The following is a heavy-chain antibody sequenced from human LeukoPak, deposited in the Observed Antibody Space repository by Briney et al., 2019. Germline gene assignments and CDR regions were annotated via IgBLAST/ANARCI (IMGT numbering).Heavy chain of an antibody. CDR1: GYTFTGYY. D-gene: IGHD2-15*01. CDR3: AREHPQDIVVVVAAFDP. V-gene: IGHV1-2*02. CDR2: INPNSGGT. Sequence: ASVKVSCKASGYTFTGYYMHWVRQAPGQGLEWMGWINPNSGGTNYAQKFQGRVTMTRDTSISTAYMELSRLRSDDTAVYYCAREHPQDIVVVVAAFDPWGQGTLVTVSS. J-gene: IGHJ5*02.